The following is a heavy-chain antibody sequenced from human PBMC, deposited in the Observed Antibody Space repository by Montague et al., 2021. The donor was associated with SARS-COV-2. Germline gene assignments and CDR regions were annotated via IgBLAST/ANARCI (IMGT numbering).Heavy chain of an antibody. CDR2: LYTGDRI. CDR3: ATMPDFDY. CDR1: GFTVSSNY. J-gene: IGHJ4*02. D-gene: IGHD2-2*01. V-gene: IGHV3-53*04. Sequence: SLRLSCAASGFTVSSNYMSWVRQAPGKGLEWVSVLYTGDRIYYADTVKGRFTISRHNSKNTLYLQMSSLRTEDTAIYYCATMPDFDYWGQGTLVTVSS.